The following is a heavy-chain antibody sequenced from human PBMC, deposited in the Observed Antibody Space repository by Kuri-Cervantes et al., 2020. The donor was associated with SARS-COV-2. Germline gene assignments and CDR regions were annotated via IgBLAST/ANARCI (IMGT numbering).Heavy chain of an antibody. D-gene: IGHD3-10*01. V-gene: IGHV3-53*01. Sequence: GESLKISCAASGFTVSSNYMRWVRQAPGKGLEWVSVIYSGGSTYYADSVKGRFTISRHNSKNTLYLQMNSLRAEDTAVYYCARDPYGSGIPDWGQGTLVTVSS. CDR2: IYSGGST. J-gene: IGHJ4*02. CDR3: ARDPYGSGIPD. CDR1: GFTVSSNY.